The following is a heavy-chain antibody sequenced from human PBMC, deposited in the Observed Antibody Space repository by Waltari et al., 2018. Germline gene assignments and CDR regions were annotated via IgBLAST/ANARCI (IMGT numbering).Heavy chain of an antibody. V-gene: IGHV3-53*01. CDR1: GFTVGNNF. J-gene: IGHJ4*02. D-gene: IGHD1-1*01. CDR3: AKVDNVGLNNY. Sequence: EVQLVESGGDLIQPGGSLRLSCAASGFTVGNNFMGWVRQAPGKGLEWVSVIYSGGSTNDIDSVRCRFTISRDSAKNTLYLQMNSLRAEDTAVYYCAKVDNVGLNNYWGQGTLVTVSS. CDR2: IYSGGST.